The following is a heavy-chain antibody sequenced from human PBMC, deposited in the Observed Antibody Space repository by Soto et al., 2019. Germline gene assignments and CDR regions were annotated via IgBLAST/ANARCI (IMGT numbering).Heavy chain of an antibody. D-gene: IGHD3-22*01. CDR3: ARRGGYYDSSGYPHWYFDL. CDR1: GGSISSYY. Sequence: QVQLQESGPGLVKPSETLSLTCTVSGGSISSYYWTWIRQPPGQGLEWMGYIYYSGSTNYNPSLKSRVTISVDTSKNQFSLKLRSVTAAATAVYYCARRGGYYDSSGYPHWYFDLWGRGTLVTVSS. J-gene: IGHJ2*01. CDR2: IYYSGST. V-gene: IGHV4-59*08.